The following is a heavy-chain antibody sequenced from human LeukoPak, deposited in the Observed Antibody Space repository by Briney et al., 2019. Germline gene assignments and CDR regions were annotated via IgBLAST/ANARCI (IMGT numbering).Heavy chain of an antibody. CDR2: ISGSGGST. J-gene: IGHJ4*02. CDR1: GFTLSTYG. V-gene: IGHV3-23*01. CDR3: AKSGGDIVVVPAPVNF. D-gene: IGHD2-2*01. Sequence: PGGSLRLSCAASGFTLSTYGMSWVRQAPGKGLEWVSSISGSGGSTYYADSVKGRFTISRDTSKNTMYLQMNSLRAEDTAIYYCAKSGGDIVVVPAPVNFWGQGTLVTVSS.